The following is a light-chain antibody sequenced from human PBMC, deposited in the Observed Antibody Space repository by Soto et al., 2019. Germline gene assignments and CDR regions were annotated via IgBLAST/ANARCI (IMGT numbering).Light chain of an antibody. J-gene: IGKJ4*01. CDR3: QQYNSYPLT. CDR1: QSISDW. V-gene: IGKV1-5*03. CDR2: KAS. Sequence: DIQMTQSPSTLSASVGDRITITCRASQSISDWLAWCQQKPGKAPKLLIYKASNLESGVPSRFSGSGSGTEFTLTISSLQPDDFATYYCQQYNSYPLTFGGGTKVEI.